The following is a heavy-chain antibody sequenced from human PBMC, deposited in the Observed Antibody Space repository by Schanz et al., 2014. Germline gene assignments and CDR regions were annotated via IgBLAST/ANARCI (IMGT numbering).Heavy chain of an antibody. D-gene: IGHD2-15*01. CDR3: ARGVDTVVNPGSHWFDP. V-gene: IGHV4-59*12. CDR1: FFSISGYY. CDR2: IHHSGST. Sequence: QVQLQESCPSLVPRSETLSLPFTFSFFSISGYYWSWIRQPPGRGLEWIGEIHHSGSTNYNPSLKSRVTIPADTSKNQVSLKLTAVTAADTAVYYCARGVDTVVNPGSHWFDPWGQGTLVTVSS. J-gene: IGHJ5*02.